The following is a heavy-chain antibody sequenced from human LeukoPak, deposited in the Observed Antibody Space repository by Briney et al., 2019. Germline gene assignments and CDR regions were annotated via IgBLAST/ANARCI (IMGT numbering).Heavy chain of an antibody. J-gene: IGHJ4*02. D-gene: IGHD2-2*01. CDR2: INHSGST. CDR1: GGSFSGYY. V-gene: IGHV4-34*01. CDR3: ASAAATLYYFDY. Sequence: LSETLSLTCAVYGGSFSGYYWSWIRQPPGKGLEWIGEINHSGSTNYNPSLKSRVTISVDTSKNQFSLQLNSVTPEDTAVYYCASAAATLYYFDYWGQGTLVTVSS.